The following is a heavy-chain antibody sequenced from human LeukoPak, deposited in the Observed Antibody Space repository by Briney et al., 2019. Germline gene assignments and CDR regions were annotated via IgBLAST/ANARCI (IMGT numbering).Heavy chain of an antibody. V-gene: IGHV3-23*01. Sequence: GGSLRLSCVASGVTLSNYAMSWARQAPGKGLEWVSAISKSGDHTYYAASAKGRFTIYRDNSKNTQYLQMNSLRAEDTAVYYCATSWGPDTSAFRWGRDGMDVWGQGTTVIVS. D-gene: IGHD3-16*01. J-gene: IGHJ6*02. CDR1: GVTLSNYA. CDR2: ISKSGDHT. CDR3: ATSWGPDTSAFRWGRDGMDV.